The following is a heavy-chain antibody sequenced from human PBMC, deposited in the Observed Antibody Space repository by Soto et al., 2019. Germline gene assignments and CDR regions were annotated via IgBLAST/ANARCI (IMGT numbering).Heavy chain of an antibody. D-gene: IGHD5-12*01. CDR3: AKDNEYSGYDYAFDI. J-gene: IGHJ3*02. CDR2: ISWNSGNI. V-gene: IGHV3-9*01. Sequence: DLAWVSGISWNSGNIGYADSVKGRFTISRDNAKNSLYLQMNNLRPEDTALYYCAKDNEYSGYDYAFDIWGQGTMVTVSS.